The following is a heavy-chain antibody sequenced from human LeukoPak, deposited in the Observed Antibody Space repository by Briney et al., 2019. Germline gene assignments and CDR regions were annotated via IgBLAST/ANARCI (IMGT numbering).Heavy chain of an antibody. J-gene: IGHJ4*02. CDR2: IRYDGSNK. Sequence: GGSLRLSCAASGFTFSSYAMHWVRQAPGKGLEWVTFIRYDGSNKYYADSVKGRFTISRDNSKNTLYLQMNSLRAEDTAVYYCAKAGKYSGSYYFDYWGQGTLVTVSS. CDR3: AKAGKYSGSYYFDY. D-gene: IGHD1-26*01. CDR1: GFTFSSYA. V-gene: IGHV3-30*02.